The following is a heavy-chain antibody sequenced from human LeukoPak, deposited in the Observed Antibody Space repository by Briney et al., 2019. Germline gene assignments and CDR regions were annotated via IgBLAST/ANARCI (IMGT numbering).Heavy chain of an antibody. CDR1: GDSISGGAFY. V-gene: IGHV4-39*01. Sequence: PSETLSLTCTVSGDSISGGAFYWGWVRQSPGKGLEWIGSMFYSGSTRFNPSLESRITMSLDTSKNQFSLRLSLMTAADTGVYYCARQGSSPNWFDPWGQGTLVTVSS. D-gene: IGHD1-26*01. J-gene: IGHJ5*02. CDR3: ARQGSSPNWFDP. CDR2: MFYSGST.